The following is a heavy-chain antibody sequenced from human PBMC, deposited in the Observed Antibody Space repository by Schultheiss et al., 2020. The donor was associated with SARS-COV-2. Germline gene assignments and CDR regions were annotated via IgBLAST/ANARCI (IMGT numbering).Heavy chain of an antibody. V-gene: IGHV1-2*04. J-gene: IGHJ4*02. CDR2: INPRGGT. D-gene: IGHD1-26*01. Sequence: ASVKVSCKASGYTFTSYYMHWVRQAPGQGLEWMGIINPRGGTNYAQKFQGWVTMTRDTSISTAYMELSRLRSDDTAVYYCARGGRSGSYYYFDYWGQGTLVTVSS. CDR1: GYTFTSYY. CDR3: ARGGRSGSYYYFDY.